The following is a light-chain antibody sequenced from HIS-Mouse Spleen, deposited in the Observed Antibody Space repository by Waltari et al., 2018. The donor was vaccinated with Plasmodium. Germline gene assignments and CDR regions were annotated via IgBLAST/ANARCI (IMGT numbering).Light chain of an antibody. CDR2: DGS. CDR1: SSDVGGYNY. J-gene: IGLJ2*01. Sequence: QSALTQPRSVSGSPGQSVTISCTGTSSDVGGYNYVSWYQQHPGKAPKLMIYDGSKRPSGVSNRFAGSKSGNTASLTISGLQAEDEADYYCCSYAGSRVFGGGTKLTVL. CDR3: CSYAGSRV. V-gene: IGLV2-11*01.